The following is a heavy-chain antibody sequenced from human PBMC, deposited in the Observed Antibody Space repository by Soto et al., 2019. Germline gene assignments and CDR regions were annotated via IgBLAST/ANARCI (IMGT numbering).Heavy chain of an antibody. CDR1: GGSISSGGYY. D-gene: IGHD3-9*01. V-gene: IGHV4-31*03. CDR2: IYYSGST. Sequence: SEPLSLTCTVSGGSISSGGYYWSWIRQHPGKGLEWIGYIYYSGSTYYNPSLKSRVTISVDTSKNQFSLKLSPVTAADTAVYYGAREPYLRYFDWARGAHLWGKGTRVT. J-gene: IGHJ3*01. CDR3: AREPYLRYFDWARGAHL.